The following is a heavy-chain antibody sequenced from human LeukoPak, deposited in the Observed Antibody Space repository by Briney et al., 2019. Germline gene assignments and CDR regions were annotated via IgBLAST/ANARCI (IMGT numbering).Heavy chain of an antibody. CDR1: GGSFSGYY. CDR2: INHSGST. V-gene: IGHV4-34*01. CDR3: ARALLVGATPWFDP. Sequence: SETLSLTCAVYGGSFSGYYWSWIRQPPGKGLEWIGEINHSGSTNYNPSLKSRVTISVDTSKNQFSLKLSSVTAADTAVYYCARALLVGATPWFDPWGQGTLVTVSS. D-gene: IGHD1-26*01. J-gene: IGHJ5*02.